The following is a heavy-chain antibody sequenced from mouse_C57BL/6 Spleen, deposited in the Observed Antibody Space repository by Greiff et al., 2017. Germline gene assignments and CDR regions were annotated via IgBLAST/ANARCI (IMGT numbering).Heavy chain of an antibody. V-gene: IGHV5-6*01. CDR1: GFTFSSYG. J-gene: IGHJ4*01. Sequence: EVQRVESGGDLVKPGGSLKLSCAASGFTFSSYGMSWVRQTPDKRLELVATISSGGSYTYYPDSVKGRFTISRDNAKNTLYMQMSSLTSEDTAMYYCARRLYYDYDDYAMDYWGQGTSVTVSS. CDR2: ISSGGSYT. D-gene: IGHD2-4*01. CDR3: ARRLYYDYDDYAMDY.